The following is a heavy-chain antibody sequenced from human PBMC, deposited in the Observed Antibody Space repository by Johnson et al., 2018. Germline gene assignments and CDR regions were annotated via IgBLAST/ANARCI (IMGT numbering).Heavy chain of an antibody. Sequence: VQLVQSGGGLVQPGESLRLSCVASGFTFSSYAMSWVRQAPGKGLEWVSVISHNGGNTYYGASVKGRFTISRDNSKNTLYLQMNTLRGEDTAIYYCGLFGDDYYYYMDVWGKGTTVTVSS. CDR1: GFTFSSYA. CDR3: GLFGDDYYYYMDV. V-gene: IGHV3-23*04. D-gene: IGHD3-10*02. CDR2: ISHNGGNT. J-gene: IGHJ6*03.